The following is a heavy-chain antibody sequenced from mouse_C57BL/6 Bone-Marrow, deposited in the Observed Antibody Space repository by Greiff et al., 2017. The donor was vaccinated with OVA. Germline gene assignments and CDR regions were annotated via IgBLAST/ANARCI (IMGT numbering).Heavy chain of an antibody. J-gene: IGHJ1*03. V-gene: IGHV5-16*01. CDR3: ARDRITTVWYFDV. Sequence: EVKVVESEGGLVQPGSSMKLSCTASGFTFSDYYMAWVRQVPEKGLEWVANINYDGSSTYYLDSLKSRFIISRDNAKNILYLQMSSLKSEDTATYYCARDRITTVWYFDVWGTGTTVTVSS. CDR2: INYDGSST. D-gene: IGHD1-1*01. CDR1: GFTFSDYY.